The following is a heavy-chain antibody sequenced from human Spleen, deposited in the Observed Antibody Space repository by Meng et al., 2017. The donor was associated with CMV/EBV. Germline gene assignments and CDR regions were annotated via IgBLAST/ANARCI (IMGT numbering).Heavy chain of an antibody. CDR3: ARVRHPYSSSWYPDY. J-gene: IGHJ4*02. CDR2: IYYSGST. D-gene: IGHD6-13*01. Sequence: GSVRSGSYYWSWIRPPPGKGLEWIGYIYYSGSTNYSPSLYSRVTMSVDTSKNQFSLKVSSVTAADTAVYYCARVRHPYSSSWYPDYWGQGTLVTVSS. CDR1: GSVRSGSYY. V-gene: IGHV4-61*01.